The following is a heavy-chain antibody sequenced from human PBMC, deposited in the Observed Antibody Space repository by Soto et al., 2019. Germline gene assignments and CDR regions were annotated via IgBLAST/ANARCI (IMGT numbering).Heavy chain of an antibody. CDR2: ISYDGSNK. CDR1: GFTFSSYG. D-gene: IGHD2-2*02. CDR3: AIVEVVQAAIHAAHLLGAMDV. Sequence: HPGGSLRLSCAASGFTFSSYGMHWVRQAPGKGLEWVAVISYDGSNKYYADSVKGRFTISRDNSKNTLYLQMNSLRAEDTAVYYCAIVEVVQAAIHAAHLLGAMDVWGQGTTVTVSS. V-gene: IGHV3-30*03. J-gene: IGHJ6*02.